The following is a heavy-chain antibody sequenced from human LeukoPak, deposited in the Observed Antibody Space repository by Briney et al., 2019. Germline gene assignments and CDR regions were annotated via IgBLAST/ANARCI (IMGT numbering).Heavy chain of an antibody. V-gene: IGHV1-69*02. D-gene: IGHD2-2*01. CDR3: ARVESTSCYGCIDY. Sequence: SVKVSCKASGGTFSSYTISWVRQAPGQGLEWMGRIIPILGIANYAQKFQGRVTITADKSTSTACMELSSLRSEDTAVYYCARVESTSCYGCIDYWGQGTLVTVSS. J-gene: IGHJ4*02. CDR1: GGTFSSYT. CDR2: IIPILGIA.